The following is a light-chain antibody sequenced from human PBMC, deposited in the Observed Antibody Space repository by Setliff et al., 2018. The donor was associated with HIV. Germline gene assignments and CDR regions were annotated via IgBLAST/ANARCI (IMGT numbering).Light chain of an antibody. Sequence: QSALTQPASMSAFPGQSITISCTGTSSDVGGSKYVSWYQQHPGKAPKLMIYDVTNRPSGVSNRFSGSKSGNTASLTISGLQPEDEADYYCSAHTPFVPFGGGTKVTVL. V-gene: IGLV2-14*03. J-gene: IGLJ2*01. CDR2: DVT. CDR1: SSDVGGSKY. CDR3: SAHTPFVP.